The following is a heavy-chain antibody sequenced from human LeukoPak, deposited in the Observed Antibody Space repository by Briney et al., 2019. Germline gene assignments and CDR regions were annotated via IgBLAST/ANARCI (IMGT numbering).Heavy chain of an antibody. V-gene: IGHV4-59*01. CDR1: GGSISSYY. CDR2: IYFSGST. J-gene: IGHJ3*02. CDR3: AKALTGTTCAFEM. Sequence: SETLSLTCTVSGGSISSYYWSWIRQPPWKGLEWIGYIYFSGSTNYNPSLKSRVTISVDTSKNHFSLKLSSVTAADTAMYYCAKALTGTTCAFEMWGQGTMVTVSS. D-gene: IGHD1-7*01.